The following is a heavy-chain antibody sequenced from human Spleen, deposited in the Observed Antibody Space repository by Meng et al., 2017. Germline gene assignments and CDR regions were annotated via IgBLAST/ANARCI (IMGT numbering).Heavy chain of an antibody. J-gene: IGHJ6*02. CDR3: ARAIAGDGSRAINSYDMDV. CDR1: GGSISSGNYF. Sequence: SETLSLTCSVSGGSISSGNYFWSWIRQPAGKRLEWIGRIYASGSTNYNPSLKSRVTISVDTYKKQFSLKLRSVTAADTAVFYCARAIAGDGSRAINSYDMDVWGQGTTVTVSS. D-gene: IGHD6-13*01. V-gene: IGHV4-61*02. CDR2: IYASGST.